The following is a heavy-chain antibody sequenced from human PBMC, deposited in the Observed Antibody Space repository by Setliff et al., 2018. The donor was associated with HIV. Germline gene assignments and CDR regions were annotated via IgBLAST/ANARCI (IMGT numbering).Heavy chain of an antibody. CDR1: GYSISRGYY. CDR2: IYHSGST. V-gene: IGHV4-38-2*02. D-gene: IGHD4-17*01. CDR3: VRDDYGYNGNGFEY. J-gene: IGHJ4*02. Sequence: SETLSLTCTVSGYSISRGYYWGWIRQPPGKGLEWIGSIYHSGSTYYNPSLKSRVTISIDKSNNPISLRLSSVTAADTAMYYCVRDDYGYNGNGFEYWGPGTLVTVSS.